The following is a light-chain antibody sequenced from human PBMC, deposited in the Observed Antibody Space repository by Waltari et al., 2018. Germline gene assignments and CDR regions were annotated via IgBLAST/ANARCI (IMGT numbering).Light chain of an antibody. CDR3: QQYNRWPPIT. V-gene: IGKV3-11*01. Sequence: EIVLTQSPATLSLSPGETATLSCRASQSVGSYLAWYQQKPGQAPRLLIYGASNRVTGIPARFSGSGSGTDFTLTISSLQSEDSAVYYCQQYNRWPPITFGQGTRLEIK. J-gene: IGKJ5*01. CDR1: QSVGSY. CDR2: GAS.